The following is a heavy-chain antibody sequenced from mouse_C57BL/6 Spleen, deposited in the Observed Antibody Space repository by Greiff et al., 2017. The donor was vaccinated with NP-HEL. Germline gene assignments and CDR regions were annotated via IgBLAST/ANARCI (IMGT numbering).Heavy chain of an antibody. CDR2: IYPGGGYT. CDR3: ARREYYGSRYFDV. CDR1: GYTFTNYW. V-gene: IGHV1-63*01. D-gene: IGHD1-1*01. J-gene: IGHJ1*03. Sequence: VQLQQSGAELVRPGTSVKMSCKASGYTFTNYWIGWAKQRPGHGLEWIGDIYPGGGYTNYNEKFKGKATLTADKSSSTAYMQFSSLTSEDSAIYYCARREYYGSRYFDVWGTGTTVTVSS.